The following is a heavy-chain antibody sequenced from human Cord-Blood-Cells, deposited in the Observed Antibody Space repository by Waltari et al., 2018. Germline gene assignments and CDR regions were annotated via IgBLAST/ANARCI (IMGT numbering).Heavy chain of an antibody. D-gene: IGHD6-6*01. CDR3: ARAVGIAARPCGY. CDR1: GYTFTGYY. J-gene: IGHJ4*02. V-gene: IGHV1-2*02. Sequence: QVQLVQSGAEVKKPGASVKVSCKASGYTFTGYYMHWVRQAPGQGLEWMGGINPTSGGTNYAQKFQGRVTMTRDTSISTAYMELSRLRSDDTAVYYCARAVGIAARPCGYWGQGTLVTVSS. CDR2: INPTSGGT.